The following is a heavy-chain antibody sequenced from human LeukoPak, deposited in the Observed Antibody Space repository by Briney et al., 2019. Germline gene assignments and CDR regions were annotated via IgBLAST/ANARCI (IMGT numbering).Heavy chain of an antibody. Sequence: SETLSLTWTVSGDSISSYYRSWIRQPPGKGLEWIGYIYYSGSTNYNPSLKSRVTISVDTSKNQFSLKLSSVTAADTAVYYCARGYAGATTFDYWGQGTLVTVSS. CDR1: GDSISSYY. CDR3: ARGYAGATTFDY. J-gene: IGHJ4*02. D-gene: IGHD1-26*01. CDR2: IYYSGST. V-gene: IGHV4-59*01.